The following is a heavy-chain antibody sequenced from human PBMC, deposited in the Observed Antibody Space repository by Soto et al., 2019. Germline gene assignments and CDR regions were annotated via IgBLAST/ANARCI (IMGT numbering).Heavy chain of an antibody. CDR1: GGSISSYY. V-gene: IGHV4-59*01. Sequence: QVQLQESGPGLVKPSETLSLSCTVSGGSISSYYWSWIRQPPGKGLEWIGYIYYSGSTSYNPSLKSRVTISVDTSKNQFSLKLTSVTAADTAVYYCARTGMGDFDYWGQGALVTVSS. J-gene: IGHJ4*02. D-gene: IGHD3-10*01. CDR2: IYYSGST. CDR3: ARTGMGDFDY.